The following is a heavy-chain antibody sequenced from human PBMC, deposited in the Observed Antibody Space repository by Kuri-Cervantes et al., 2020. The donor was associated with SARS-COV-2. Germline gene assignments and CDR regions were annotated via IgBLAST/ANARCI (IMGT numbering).Heavy chain of an antibody. Sequence: LRLSCTVSGGSISSGDYSWSWIRQPPGKALQWIGYIYQGGHTYYSPSLMSRATISVDKSNNQFSLELTSVTAADTAVYYCARPGGFLDVWGKGTTVTVSS. D-gene: IGHD4-23*01. CDR3: ARPGGFLDV. V-gene: IGHV4-30-2*01. CDR2: IYQGGHT. CDR1: GGSISSGDYS. J-gene: IGHJ6*04.